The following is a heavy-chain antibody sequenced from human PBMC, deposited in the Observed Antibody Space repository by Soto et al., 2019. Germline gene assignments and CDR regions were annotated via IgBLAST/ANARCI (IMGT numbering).Heavy chain of an antibody. V-gene: IGHV3-74*01. Sequence: VQLVESGGDSVQPGGSLRLSCAASGFPFSSYWMHWVRHTPGKGLEWVSRISGDGTTIYYADSVTGRFTVPRDNAKNTLSLQMSGLGAEDTAVYYCAREYYGLLTGYYNDHWGQGTLVSVSS. CDR2: ISGDGTTI. CDR1: GFPFSSYW. D-gene: IGHD3-9*01. CDR3: AREYYGLLTGYYNDH. J-gene: IGHJ4*02.